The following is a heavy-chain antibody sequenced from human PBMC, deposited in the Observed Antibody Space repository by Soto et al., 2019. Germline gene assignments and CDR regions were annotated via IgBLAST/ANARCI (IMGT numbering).Heavy chain of an antibody. CDR1: GYTFTSYG. CDR2: ISAYNGNT. CDR3: ARDRTKTWGNERKYYYGMDV. D-gene: IGHD7-27*01. V-gene: IGHV1-18*01. Sequence: ASVKVSCKASGYTFTSYGISWVRQAPGQGLEWMGWISAYNGNTNYAQKLQGRVTMTTDTSTSTAYMELRSLRSDDTAVYYCARDRTKTWGNERKYYYGMDVWGQGTTVTVSS. J-gene: IGHJ6*02.